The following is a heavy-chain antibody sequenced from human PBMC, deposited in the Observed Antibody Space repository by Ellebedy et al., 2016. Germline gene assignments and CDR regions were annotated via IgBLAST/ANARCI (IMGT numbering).Heavy chain of an antibody. Sequence: SETLSLTXTVSGGSISSYYWSWIRQPPGKGLEWIGYIYYSGSTNYNPSLKSRVTISVDTSKNQFSLKLSSVTAADTAVYYCARGFITMVRGVILGVGFDPWGQGTLVTVSS. CDR3: ARGFITMVRGVILGVGFDP. J-gene: IGHJ5*02. CDR1: GGSISSYY. CDR2: IYYSGST. D-gene: IGHD3-10*01. V-gene: IGHV4-59*01.